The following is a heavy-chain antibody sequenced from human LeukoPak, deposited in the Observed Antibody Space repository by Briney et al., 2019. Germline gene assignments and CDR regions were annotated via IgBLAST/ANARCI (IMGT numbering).Heavy chain of an antibody. D-gene: IGHD3-22*01. J-gene: IGHJ3*02. Sequence: AAVTVSFKASGYTFTVYYMHWVRQAPGQGGEWMGWINPNSGGTNYAQKFQGRVTMTRDTSIGTAYMELSRLRSDDTAVYYCARASPRITMIVVVDAFDIWGQGTMVTVSS. CDR3: ARASPRITMIVVVDAFDI. V-gene: IGHV1-2*02. CDR2: INPNSGGT. CDR1: GYTFTVYY.